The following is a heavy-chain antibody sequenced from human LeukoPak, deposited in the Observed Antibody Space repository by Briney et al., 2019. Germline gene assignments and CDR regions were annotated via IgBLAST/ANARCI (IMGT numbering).Heavy chain of an antibody. CDR3: AREAGYDFWSGFHHPYYYMDV. CDR1: GFTFSSYA. D-gene: IGHD3-3*01. Sequence: GGSLRLSCAAPGFTFSSYAMHWVRQAPGKGLERVAVISYDGSNKYYADSVKGRFTISRDNSKNTLYLQMNSLRAEDTAVYYCAREAGYDFWSGFHHPYYYMDVWGKGTTVTVSS. CDR2: ISYDGSNK. V-gene: IGHV3-30*04. J-gene: IGHJ6*03.